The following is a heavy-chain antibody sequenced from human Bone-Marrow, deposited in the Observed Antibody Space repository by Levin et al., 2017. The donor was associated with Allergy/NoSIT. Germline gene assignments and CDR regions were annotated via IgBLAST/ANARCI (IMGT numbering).Heavy chain of an antibody. CDR2: IHYSGDT. V-gene: IGHV4-59*08. CDR3: ARRDYSTASLGAFDL. J-gene: IGHJ3*01. Sequence: SETLSLTCTVSDRSISSHYWSWIRQSPEKGLEWIGYIHYSGDTNYNPSLKSRVTISLDMSRSQFSLKLSSVTAADTAVYYCARRDYSTASLGAFDLWGQGTVVTVSS. D-gene: IGHD3-3*01. CDR1: DRSISSHY.